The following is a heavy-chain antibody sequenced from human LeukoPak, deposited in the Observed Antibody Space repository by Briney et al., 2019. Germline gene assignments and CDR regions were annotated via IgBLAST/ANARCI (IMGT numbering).Heavy chain of an antibody. Sequence: SETLSLTCTVSGGSISSYYWSWIRQPPGKGLEWIGYIYYSGSTNYNPSLKSRVTISVDTSKNQFSLKLSSVTAADTAVYYCASENYYDSSGYYYWGQGALVTVSS. V-gene: IGHV4-59*01. CDR3: ASENYYDSSGYYY. J-gene: IGHJ4*02. CDR1: GGSISSYY. CDR2: IYYSGST. D-gene: IGHD3-22*01.